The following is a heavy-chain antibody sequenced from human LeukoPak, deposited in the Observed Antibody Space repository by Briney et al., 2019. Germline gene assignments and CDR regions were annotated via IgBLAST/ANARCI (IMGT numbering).Heavy chain of an antibody. CDR1: GFTYCDHH. Sequence: PGGSLRLFCAASGFTYCDHHMRWMRQAPGEGLEWVSYISSSGSTIYYADTVKGRFTISRDNAKNSLYLQMNSLRAEDTAVDYCARSIVVVTATLDYWGQGTLVTVSS. CDR2: ISSSGSTI. D-gene: IGHD2-21*02. J-gene: IGHJ4*02. V-gene: IGHV3-11*01. CDR3: ARSIVVVTATLDY.